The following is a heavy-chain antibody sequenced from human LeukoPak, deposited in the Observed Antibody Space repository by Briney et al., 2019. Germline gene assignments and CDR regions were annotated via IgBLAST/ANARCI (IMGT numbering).Heavy chain of an antibody. CDR2: IYYSGST. J-gene: IGHJ4*02. CDR3: ARHDYGECYFFDL. CDR1: GGSISHYY. D-gene: IGHD4-17*01. V-gene: IGHV4-59*08. Sequence: SETLSLTCTVSGGSISHYYWSWIRQPPGKGLEWIGHIYYSGSTKYNPSLKSRVTMSVDTSKNHFSLKLTSVTAADTAIYYCARHDYGECYFFDLWGQGALVTVSS.